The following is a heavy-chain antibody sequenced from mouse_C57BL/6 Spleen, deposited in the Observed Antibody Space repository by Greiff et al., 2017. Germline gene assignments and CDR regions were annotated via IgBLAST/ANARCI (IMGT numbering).Heavy chain of an antibody. D-gene: IGHD1-1*01. V-gene: IGHV1-52*01. CDR1: GYTFTSYW. Sequence: VQLQQPGAELVRPGSSVKLSCKASGYTFTSYWMHWVKQKPIQGLEWIGNIDPSDSETHYNQKFKDKVTLTVDKSSSTAYMQLSSLTSEDSAVYYCARNYDGYFDFWGQGTTLTVSS. J-gene: IGHJ2*01. CDR2: IDPSDSET. CDR3: ARNYDGYFDF.